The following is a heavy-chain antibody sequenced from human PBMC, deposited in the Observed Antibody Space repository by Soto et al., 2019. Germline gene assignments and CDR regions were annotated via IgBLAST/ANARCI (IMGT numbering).Heavy chain of an antibody. J-gene: IGHJ4*02. D-gene: IGHD3-3*01. Sequence: SETLSLTCTVSGVSIRNNYWSWILQPPGKGLEWVGYIYYTGTSKYNPSLKSRVTISVDSSKNQFSLKLDSVTAADTAVYYCARLGGYYQAFDNWGQGTLVTVSS. CDR1: GVSIRNNY. CDR3: ARLGGYYQAFDN. CDR2: IYYTGTS. V-gene: IGHV4-59*08.